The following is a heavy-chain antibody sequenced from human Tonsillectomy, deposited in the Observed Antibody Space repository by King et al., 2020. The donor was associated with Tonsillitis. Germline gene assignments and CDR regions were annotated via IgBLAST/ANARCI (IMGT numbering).Heavy chain of an antibody. J-gene: IGHJ3*02. V-gene: IGHV3-20*04. D-gene: IGHD2-15*01. Sequence: VQLVESGGGVVRPGGSLRLSCAASGFTFDDYGMSWVRQAPGKGLEWVSGINWNGGSTGYADSVKGRFTTSRDNAKNSLYLQMNSLRAEDTALYYCARLDCSGGSCYRGYAFDIWGQGTMVTVSS. CDR1: GFTFDDYG. CDR3: ARLDCSGGSCYRGYAFDI. CDR2: INWNGGST.